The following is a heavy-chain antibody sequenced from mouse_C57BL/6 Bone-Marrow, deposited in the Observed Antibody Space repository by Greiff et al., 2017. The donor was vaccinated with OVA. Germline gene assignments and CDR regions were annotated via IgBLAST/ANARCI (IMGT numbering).Heavy chain of an antibody. CDR1: GFSLTSYG. V-gene: IGHV2-2*01. J-gene: IGHJ4*01. CDR3: ARRSNWDAYYAMDY. CDR2: IWSGGST. D-gene: IGHD4-1*01. Sequence: VMLVESGPGLVQPSQSLSITCTVSGFSLTSYGVHWVRQSPGKGLEWLGVIWSGGSTDYNAAFISRLSISKDNSKSQVFFKMNSLQADDTAIYYCARRSNWDAYYAMDYWGQGTSVTVSS.